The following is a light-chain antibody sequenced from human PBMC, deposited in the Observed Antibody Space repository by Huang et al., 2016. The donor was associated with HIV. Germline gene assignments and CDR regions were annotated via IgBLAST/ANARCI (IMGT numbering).Light chain of an antibody. CDR3: MQALQNPRT. V-gene: IGKV2-28*01. CDR1: QSLLHTNGYSY. CDR2: LSS. J-gene: IGKJ5*01. Sequence: IVMTQSPLSLPVTPGEPASISCRSSQSLLHTNGYSYVDLYLQKPVQSPKLLIYLSSNRASGVPDRFSGSGSVLDFTLKISSVEAEDVGIYYCMQALQNPRTFGQGTRLEIK.